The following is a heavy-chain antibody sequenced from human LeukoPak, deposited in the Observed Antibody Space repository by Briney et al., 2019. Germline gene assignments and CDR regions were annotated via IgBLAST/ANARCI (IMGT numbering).Heavy chain of an antibody. CDR1: GGSISNGGYS. CDR2: IYHSGST. J-gene: IGHJ5*02. D-gene: IGHD3-10*01. V-gene: IGHV4-30-2*01. CDR3: AREKYYGSGSYGAPIDNWFDP. Sequence: SETLSLTCAVSGGSISNGGYSWSWIRQPPGKGLEWIGYIYHSGSTYYNPSLKSRVTISVDRSKSQFSLKLSSVTAADTAVYYCAREKYYGSGSYGAPIDNWFDPWGQGTLVTVSS.